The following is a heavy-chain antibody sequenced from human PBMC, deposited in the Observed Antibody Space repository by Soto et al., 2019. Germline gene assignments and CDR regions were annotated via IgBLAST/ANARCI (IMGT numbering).Heavy chain of an antibody. CDR2: IYWDDDR. CDR3: ALRFCNGGDCIIDF. V-gene: IGHV2-5*02. Sequence: QITLKESGPSLVRPTQTLTLTCTCSGFSVSTSGVGVAWIRQSPGKALEWLALIYWDDDRRYRPSLQSRLTIAKVTSKNQVVLTMTNVDPADTATYFCALRFCNGGDCIIDFWGQGTLVTVSS. D-gene: IGHD2-21*02. J-gene: IGHJ4*02. CDR1: GFSVSTSGVG.